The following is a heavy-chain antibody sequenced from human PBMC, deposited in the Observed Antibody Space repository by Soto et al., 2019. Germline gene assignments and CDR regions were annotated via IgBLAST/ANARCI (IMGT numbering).Heavy chain of an antibody. CDR1: GGSISSYY. D-gene: IGHD6-19*01. J-gene: IGHJ4*02. CDR3: ARWCSVRVRGWYDSNYFDY. CDR2: IYYSGST. Sequence: PSETLSLTCTVSGGSISSYYWSWIRQPPGKGLEWIGYIYYSGSTYYNPSLKSRVTISVDTSKNQFSLKLSSVTAADTAVYYCARWCSVRVRGWYDSNYFDYWGQGTLVTVSS. V-gene: IGHV4-59*08.